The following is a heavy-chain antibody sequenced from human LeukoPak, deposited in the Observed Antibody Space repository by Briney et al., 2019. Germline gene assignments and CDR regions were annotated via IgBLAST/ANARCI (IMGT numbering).Heavy chain of an antibody. CDR2: ICGSGGST. V-gene: IGHV3-23*01. CDR3: AKDGYYDFWSGYYTGTNY. J-gene: IGHJ4*02. D-gene: IGHD3-3*01. Sequence: GGSLRLSCAASGFTFSSYAMSWVRQAPGKGLEWVSAICGSGGSTYYADSVKGRFTISRDNSKNTLYLQMNSLRAEDTAVYYCAKDGYYDFWSGYYTGTNYWGQGTLVTVSS. CDR1: GFTFSSYA.